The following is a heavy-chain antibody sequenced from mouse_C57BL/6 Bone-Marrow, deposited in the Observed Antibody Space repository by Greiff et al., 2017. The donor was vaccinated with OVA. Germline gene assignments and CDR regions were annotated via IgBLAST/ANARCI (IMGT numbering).Heavy chain of an antibody. CDR2: INYDGSST. D-gene: IGHD2-4*01. Sequence: EVHLVESEGGLVQPGSSMKLSCTASGFTFSDYYMAWVRQVPEKGLEWVANINYDGSSTYYLDSLKSRFIISRDNAKNILYLQMSSLKSEDTATYYCARIGDYLWYFDVWGTGTTVTVSS. V-gene: IGHV5-16*01. CDR1: GFTFSDYY. J-gene: IGHJ1*03. CDR3: ARIGDYLWYFDV.